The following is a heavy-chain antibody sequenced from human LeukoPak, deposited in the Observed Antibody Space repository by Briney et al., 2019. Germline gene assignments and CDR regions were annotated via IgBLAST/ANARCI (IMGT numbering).Heavy chain of an antibody. D-gene: IGHD6-19*01. V-gene: IGHV3-64*01. CDR2: ISSNGGST. CDR1: GFTSSSYA. J-gene: IGHJ4*02. CDR3: ARDGAPGYSSGWYHNPFDY. Sequence: GGSLRLSCAASGFTSSSYAMHWVRQAPGKGLEYVSAISSNGGSTYYANSVKGRFTISRDNSKNTLYLQMGSLRAEDMAVYYCARDGAPGYSSGWYHNPFDYWGQGTLVTVSS.